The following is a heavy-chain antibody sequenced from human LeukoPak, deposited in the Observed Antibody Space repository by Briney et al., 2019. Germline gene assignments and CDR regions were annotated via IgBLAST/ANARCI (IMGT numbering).Heavy chain of an antibody. D-gene: IGHD3-9*01. CDR2: IYSGGST. CDR3: ARECDDILTGCFDY. Sequence: PGGSLRLSCAASGFTVSSNYMSWVRQAPGKGLEWVSVIYSGGSTCYADSVKGRFTISRDNSKNTLYLQMNSLRAEDTAVYYCARECDDILTGCFDYWGQGTLVTVSS. CDR1: GFTVSSNY. V-gene: IGHV3-66*01. J-gene: IGHJ4*02.